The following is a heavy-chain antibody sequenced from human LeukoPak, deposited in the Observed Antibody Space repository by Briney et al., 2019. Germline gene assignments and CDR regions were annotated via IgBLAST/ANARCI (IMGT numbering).Heavy chain of an antibody. Sequence: GASVKVSCKASGYTSTSYGISWVRQAPGQGLEWMGWISAYNGNTNYAQKLQGRVTMTTDTSTSTAYMELRSLRSDDTAVYYCAREGGYCSSTSCYAPFDYWGQGTLVTVSS. CDR3: AREGGYCSSTSCYAPFDY. CDR1: GYTSTSYG. V-gene: IGHV1-18*01. J-gene: IGHJ4*02. CDR2: ISAYNGNT. D-gene: IGHD2-2*01.